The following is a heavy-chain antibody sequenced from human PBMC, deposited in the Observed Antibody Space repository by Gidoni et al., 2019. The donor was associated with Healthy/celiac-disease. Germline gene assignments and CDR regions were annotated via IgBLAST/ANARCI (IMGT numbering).Heavy chain of an antibody. CDR3: ARDPNRNDFWSGYYISQFDY. D-gene: IGHD3-3*01. CDR1: GFTSSSAR. V-gene: IGHV3-21*01. J-gene: IGHJ4*02. Sequence: EVQLVESGGGLVKPGGSLRLSCAPSGFTSSSARKNRVRQAPGKGLEWVSSISSSSSYIYYADSVKGRFTISRDNAKNSLYLQMNSLRAEDTAVYYCARDPNRNDFWSGYYISQFDYWGQGTLVTVSS. CDR2: ISSSSSYI.